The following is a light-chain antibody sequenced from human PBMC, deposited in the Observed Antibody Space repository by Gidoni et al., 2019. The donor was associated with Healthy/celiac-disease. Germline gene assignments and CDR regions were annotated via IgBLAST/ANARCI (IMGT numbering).Light chain of an antibody. V-gene: IGKV3-11*01. CDR3: QQRSNWPPLT. CDR2: DAS. CDR1: QSVSSY. J-gene: IGKJ4*01. Sequence: EIVLTHSPATLSLSPGERATLSCRASQSVSSYLAWYQQKPGQAPRLLIDDASSRATGIPARFSGSGSGTDFTLTISSLEPEDFAVYYCQQRSNWPPLTFGGGTKVEIK.